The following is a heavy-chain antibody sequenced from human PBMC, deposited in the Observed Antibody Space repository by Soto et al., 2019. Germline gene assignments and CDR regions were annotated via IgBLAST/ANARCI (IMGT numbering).Heavy chain of an antibody. CDR2: INHSGST. V-gene: IGHV4-34*01. CDR1: GGSFSGYY. CDR3: ASPVECSTTSCIR. Sequence: PSETLSLTCAVYGGSFSGYYWSWIRQPPGKGLEWIGEINHSGSTNYNPSLKSRVTISVDTSKNQFSLKLSSVTAADTAVYYCASPVECSTTSCIRWGQGTLVTVSS. D-gene: IGHD2-2*01. J-gene: IGHJ4*02.